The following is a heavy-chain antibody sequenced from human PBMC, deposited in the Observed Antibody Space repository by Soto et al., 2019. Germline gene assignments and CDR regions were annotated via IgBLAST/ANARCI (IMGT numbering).Heavy chain of an antibody. J-gene: IGHJ4*02. CDR3: GKKGYCPGDACYACDY. D-gene: IGHD2-8*02. Sequence: EVQLLESGGGLVQPGGSLRLSCAASGFPLTAYAMSWVRQAPGKGLEWVSAISSSGAGTFYADTVKGRFNSSKDSSKNTLYQQINSLRAEDTAIYYCGKKGYCPGDACYACDYWGKGTLVTVSS. CDR2: ISSSGAGT. V-gene: IGHV3-23*01. CDR1: GFPLTAYA.